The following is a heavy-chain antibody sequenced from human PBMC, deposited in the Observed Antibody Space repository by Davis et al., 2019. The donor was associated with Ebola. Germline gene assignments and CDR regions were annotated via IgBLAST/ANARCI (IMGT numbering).Heavy chain of an antibody. Sequence: GSLRLSCAASGFSFSGYWMHWVRQAPGKGLLWVSRINSDGSSTSYADSVKGRFTISRDNAKNTLYLQMNSLRAEDTAVYYCAGEVWSSIDYWGQGTLVTVSS. CDR1: GFSFSGYW. CDR3: AGEVWSSIDY. CDR2: INSDGSST. J-gene: IGHJ4*02. V-gene: IGHV3-74*01. D-gene: IGHD3-10*01.